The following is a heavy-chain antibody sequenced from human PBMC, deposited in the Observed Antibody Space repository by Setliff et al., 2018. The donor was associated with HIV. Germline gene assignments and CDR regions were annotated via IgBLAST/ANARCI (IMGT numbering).Heavy chain of an antibody. D-gene: IGHD6-13*01. J-gene: IGHJ5*02. Sequence: PGESLKISCEASGYNFATYWIGWVRQMPGKGLEWMGSISPRDSETRYSPSFEGQVTMSADKSTSTAYLQWSSLQASDTAMYYCARRTYGIAVSGTTWFDPWGQGTLVTVSS. CDR2: ISPRDSET. CDR1: GYNFATYW. V-gene: IGHV5-51*01. CDR3: ARRTYGIAVSGTTWFDP.